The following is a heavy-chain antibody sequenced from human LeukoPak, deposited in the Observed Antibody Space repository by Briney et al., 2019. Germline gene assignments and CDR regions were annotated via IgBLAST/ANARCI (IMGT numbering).Heavy chain of an antibody. CDR1: GYSFTSYW. CDR3: ATQTPGVVVTALDAFDI. D-gene: IGHD2-21*02. CDR2: IYPGDSDT. Sequence: GESLKISCKGSGYSFTSYWIGWVRQMPGKGLEWMGIIYPGDSDTRYSPSFQGQVTISADKSISTAYLQWSSLKASDTAMYYCATQTPGVVVTALDAFDIWGQGTMVTVSS. J-gene: IGHJ3*02. V-gene: IGHV5-51*01.